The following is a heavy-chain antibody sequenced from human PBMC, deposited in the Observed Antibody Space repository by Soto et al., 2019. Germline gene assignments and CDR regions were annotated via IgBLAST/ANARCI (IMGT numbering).Heavy chain of an antibody. D-gene: IGHD7-27*01. CDR1: GFTFSSYS. CDR2: ISSSSNTI. J-gene: IGHJ6*02. V-gene: IGHV3-48*02. Sequence: EVQLVESGGGLVQPGGSLRLSCAASGFTFSSYSMNWVRQAPGKGLQWISYISSSSNTIYYADSVKGRFTISRDYAKNSLFLQMNRLTNEDTAGYYCVRGVPGDQTYFWYGMDVWGQGTTVTVSS. CDR3: VRGVPGDQTYFWYGMDV.